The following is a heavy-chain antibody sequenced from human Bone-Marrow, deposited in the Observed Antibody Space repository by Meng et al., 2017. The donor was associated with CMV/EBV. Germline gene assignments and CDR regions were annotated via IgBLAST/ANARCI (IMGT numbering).Heavy chain of an antibody. CDR3: ARFQRGCSSTSCRGNWFDP. Sequence: GSLRLSCAVYGGSFSSYYWSWIRQPPGKGLEWIGEINHSGSTNYNPSLKSRVTISVDTSKNQFSLKLSSVTAADTAGYYCARFQRGCSSTSCRGNWFDPWGQGTLVTVSS. D-gene: IGHD2-2*01. CDR2: INHSGST. V-gene: IGHV4-34*01. J-gene: IGHJ5*02. CDR1: GGSFSSYY.